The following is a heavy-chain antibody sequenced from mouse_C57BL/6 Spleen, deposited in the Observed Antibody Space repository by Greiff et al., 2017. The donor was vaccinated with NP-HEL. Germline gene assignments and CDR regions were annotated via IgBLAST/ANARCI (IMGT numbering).Heavy chain of an antibody. CDR2: IYPGDGDT. V-gene: IGHV1-82*01. D-gene: IGHD1-1*01. CDR3: ARGATLVAPDYFDD. CDR1: GYAFSSSW. J-gene: IGHJ2*01. Sequence: VKLMESGPELVKPGASVKISCKASGYAFSSSWMNWVKQRPGKGLEWIGRIYPGDGDTNYNGKFKGKATLTADKSSSTAYLQLSSLTSEDSAVYFGARGATLVAPDYFDDWGQGTTLTVSS.